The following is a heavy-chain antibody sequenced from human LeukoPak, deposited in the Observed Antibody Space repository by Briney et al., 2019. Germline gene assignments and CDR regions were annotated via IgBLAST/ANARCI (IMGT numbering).Heavy chain of an antibody. Sequence: ASVKVSCKASGGTFSSCAISWVRQAPGQGLEWMGGIIPIFGTADYAQKFQGRVTITADESTSTAYMELSSLRSEDAAVYYCARGYCSSTSCYAFDYWGQGTLVTVSS. V-gene: IGHV1-69*13. CDR3: ARGYCSSTSCYAFDY. D-gene: IGHD2-2*01. CDR2: IIPIFGTA. CDR1: GGTFSSCA. J-gene: IGHJ4*02.